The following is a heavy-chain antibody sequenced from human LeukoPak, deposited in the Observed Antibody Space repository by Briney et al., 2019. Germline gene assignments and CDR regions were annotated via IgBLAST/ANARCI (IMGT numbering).Heavy chain of an antibody. D-gene: IGHD3-10*01. CDR2: ISGSGVNT. J-gene: IGHJ4*02. V-gene: IGHV3-23*01. Sequence: GGSLRLSCAASGFTFSTYAMSWVRQAPGKGLEWVSAISGSGVNTYYADSVKGRFTISRDNAKNTLYLQMNSLRAEDTAVYCCAKNPFMGYGSDYFEDWGQGTLVTVSS. CDR1: GFTFSTYA. CDR3: AKNPFMGYGSDYFED.